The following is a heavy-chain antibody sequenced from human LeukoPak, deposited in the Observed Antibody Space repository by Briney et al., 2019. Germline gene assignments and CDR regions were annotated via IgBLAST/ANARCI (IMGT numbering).Heavy chain of an antibody. CDR3: TTDNQSNSWIQLWFQGDRQGRFDY. D-gene: IGHD5-18*01. V-gene: IGHV3-15*01. CDR2: IKSKTGGGTT. Sequence: GVSLRLSCAASGFTFSNAWMSWVRQAPGKGLEWVGRIKSKTGGGTTDYAAPVKGRFTISRDDSKNTLYLQMNSLKTEDTAVYYCTTDNQSNSWIQLWFQGDRQGRFDYWGQGTLVTVSS. CDR1: GFTFSNAW. J-gene: IGHJ4*02.